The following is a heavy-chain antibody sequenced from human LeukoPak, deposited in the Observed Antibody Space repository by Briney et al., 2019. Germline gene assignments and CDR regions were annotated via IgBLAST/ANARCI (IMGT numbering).Heavy chain of an antibody. D-gene: IGHD6-19*01. CDR3: AKERGGQWLVRVVDY. CDR1: GFTFSSYA. Sequence: PGGSLRLSYAASGFTFSSYAMSWVRQAPGKGLEWVSAISGSGGSTYYADSVKGRFTISRDNSKNTLYLQMNSLRAEDTAVYYCAKERGGQWLVRVVDYWGQGTLVTVSS. CDR2: ISGSGGST. V-gene: IGHV3-23*01. J-gene: IGHJ4*02.